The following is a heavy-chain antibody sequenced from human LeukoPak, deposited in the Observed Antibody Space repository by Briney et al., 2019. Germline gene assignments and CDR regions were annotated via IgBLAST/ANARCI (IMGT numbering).Heavy chain of an antibody. CDR2: ISGGGGSA. D-gene: IGHD5-18*01. Sequence: GGSLRLSCAASEFTFSSYSMSCVRQAPGKGLEWVSVISGGGGSAFYADFVKGRFTISRGNSENTLYLQLNSLRAEDTAVYYCAKVARSGYGYSFDYWGAFDIWGQGTMVTVSS. CDR1: EFTFSSYS. CDR3: AKVARSGYGYSFDYWGAFDI. V-gene: IGHV3-23*01. J-gene: IGHJ3*02.